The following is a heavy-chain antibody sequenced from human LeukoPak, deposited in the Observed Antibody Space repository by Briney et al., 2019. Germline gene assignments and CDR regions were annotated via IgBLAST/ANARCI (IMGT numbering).Heavy chain of an antibody. Sequence: SQTLSLTCAISGDSVSSNSAAWNWIRQSPSRGLEWLGRTYYRSKWYNDYAVSVESRITINPDTSKNQFSLQLNSVTPEDTAVYYCARVVHYYDSSGYYYYYGMDVWGRGTTVTVSS. D-gene: IGHD3-22*01. CDR2: TYYRSKWYN. CDR3: ARVVHYYDSSGYYYYYGMDV. J-gene: IGHJ6*02. CDR1: GDSVSSNSAA. V-gene: IGHV6-1*01.